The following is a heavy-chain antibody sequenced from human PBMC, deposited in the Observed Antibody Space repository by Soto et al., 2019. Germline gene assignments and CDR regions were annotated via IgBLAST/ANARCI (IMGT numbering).Heavy chain of an antibody. CDR1: GFTFSSYA. CDR2: VSCSGGSK. Sequence: GGSLRLSCAASGFTFSSYAMSWVRQAPGQGLEWVSAVSCSGGSKYYADSVKGRFTISRDNSKNTLYLQMNSLRVDDTAVYYCARERLRHSFDPWGQGTPVTVSS. CDR3: ARERLRHSFDP. V-gene: IGHV3-23*01. J-gene: IGHJ5*02. D-gene: IGHD3-9*01.